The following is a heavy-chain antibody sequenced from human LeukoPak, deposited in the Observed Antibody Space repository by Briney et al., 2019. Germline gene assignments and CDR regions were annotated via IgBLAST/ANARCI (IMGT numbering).Heavy chain of an antibody. CDR1: GYSISSGYY. CDR2: IYHSGST. D-gene: IGHD3-22*01. J-gene: IGHJ1*01. Sequence: SETLSLTCTVSGYSISSGYYWGWIRQPPGKGLEWIGSIYHSGSTYYNPSLKSRVTISVDTPKNQFSLKLSSVTAADTAVYYCASQPEGYYYDSSGYYSTPVYFQHWGQGTLVTVSS. CDR3: ASQPEGYYYDSSGYYSTPVYFQH. V-gene: IGHV4-38-2*02.